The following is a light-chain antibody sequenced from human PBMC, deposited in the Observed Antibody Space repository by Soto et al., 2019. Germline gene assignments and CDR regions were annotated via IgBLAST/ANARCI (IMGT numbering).Light chain of an antibody. CDR3: QQYGSTPLT. Sequence: EIVLTQSPGTLSSSPGERATLSCRASQSVRNNYLAWYQQKPGQPPRFLIYDVSTRAAGIPDRFSGSGSGTDFTLTISRLEPEDFAVYYCQQYGSTPLTFRGGTKVEIE. V-gene: IGKV3-20*01. CDR2: DVS. CDR1: QSVRNNY. J-gene: IGKJ4*01.